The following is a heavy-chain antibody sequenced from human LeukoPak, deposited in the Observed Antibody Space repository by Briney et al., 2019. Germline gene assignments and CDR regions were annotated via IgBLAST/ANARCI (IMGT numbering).Heavy chain of an antibody. V-gene: IGHV6-1*01. D-gene: IGHD1-20*01. CDR2: TYYKSKWYN. CDR3: ARYNWNDGARYFDY. CDR1: GDSVSSSSIA. Sequence: SQTLSLTCAISGDSVSSSSIAWNWIRLSPSRGLEWLGRTYYKSKWYNDYAVSVKSRIIINPDTSKNQFSLQLNSVTPEDTAVYYCARYNWNDGARYFDYWGQGILVTVSS. J-gene: IGHJ4*02.